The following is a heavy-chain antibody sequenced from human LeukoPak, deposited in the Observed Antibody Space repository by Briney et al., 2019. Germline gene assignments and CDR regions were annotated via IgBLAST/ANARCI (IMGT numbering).Heavy chain of an antibody. CDR2: ISAYNGNT. V-gene: IGHV1-18*01. CDR1: GYTFTSYG. Sequence: ASVKVSCKASGYTFTSYGISWVRQAPGQGLEWMGWISAYNGNTNYAQKLQGRVTMTTDTSTSTAYMELRSLRSDDTAVYYCARDPDCSGGSCRNYYYYGMDVWGQGTTVTVSS. J-gene: IGHJ6*02. D-gene: IGHD2-15*01. CDR3: ARDPDCSGGSCRNYYYYGMDV.